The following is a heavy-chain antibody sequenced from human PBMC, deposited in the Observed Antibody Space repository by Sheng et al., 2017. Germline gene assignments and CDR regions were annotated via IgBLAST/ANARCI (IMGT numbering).Heavy chain of an antibody. Sequence: EVQLVESGGGLVQPGGSLRLSCAASGFTFNSYAMSWVRQAPGKGLEWVSAISGSGGRTYYAASVKGRFTISRDNSKNTLYLQMNSLRAEDTAAYYCAIPGIGPSAKAHYYYYGMDVWGQGTTVTVSS. CDR1: GFTFNSYA. V-gene: IGHV3-23*04. CDR2: ISGSGGRT. CDR3: AIPGIGPSAKAHYYYYGMDV. J-gene: IGHJ6*02. D-gene: IGHD2-15*01.